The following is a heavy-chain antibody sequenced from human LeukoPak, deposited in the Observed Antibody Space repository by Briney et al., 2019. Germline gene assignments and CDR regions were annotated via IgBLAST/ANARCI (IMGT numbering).Heavy chain of an antibody. Sequence: ASVKVSCKASGGTFSSYAISWVRQAPGQGLEWMGGIIPIFGTANYAQKFQGRVTITADESTSTAYMELSSLRSEDTAVYYCARSYYYDSSGYYPFDYWGRGTLVTVSS. CDR2: IIPIFGTA. CDR1: GGTFSSYA. D-gene: IGHD3-22*01. V-gene: IGHV1-69*01. J-gene: IGHJ4*02. CDR3: ARSYYYDSSGYYPFDY.